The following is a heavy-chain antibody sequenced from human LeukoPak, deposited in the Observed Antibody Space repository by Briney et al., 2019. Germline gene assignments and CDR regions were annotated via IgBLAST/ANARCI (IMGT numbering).Heavy chain of an antibody. Sequence: GGSLRLSCAASGFTFSSYSMNWVRQAPGKGLEWVSSISSSSSYIYYADSVKGRFTISRDNAKNSLYLQMNSLRAEDTAVYYCARDKVATVIPYYFDYWGQGTLVTVSS. V-gene: IGHV3-21*01. CDR3: ARDKVATVIPYYFDY. J-gene: IGHJ4*02. CDR2: ISSSSSYI. D-gene: IGHD4-17*01. CDR1: GFTFSSYS.